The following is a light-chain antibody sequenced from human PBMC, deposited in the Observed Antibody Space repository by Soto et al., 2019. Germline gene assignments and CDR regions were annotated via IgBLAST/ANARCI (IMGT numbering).Light chain of an antibody. V-gene: IGLV4-69*01. CDR1: SGHSSYA. Sequence: QSVLTQSPSASASLGASVKLTCTLSSGHSSYAIAWHQQQPEKGPRFLMNLNSDGSHSKGDGIPDRFSGSSSGAERYLTISSLQSEDEADYYCSSYAGSSWVFGGGTKVTVL. J-gene: IGLJ3*02. CDR2: LNSDGSH. CDR3: SSYAGSSWV.